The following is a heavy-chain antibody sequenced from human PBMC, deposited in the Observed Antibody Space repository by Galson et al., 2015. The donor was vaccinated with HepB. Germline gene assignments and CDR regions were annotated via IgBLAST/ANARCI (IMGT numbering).Heavy chain of an antibody. CDR1: GFTFSSYG. Sequence: SLRLSCAASGFTFSSYGMHWVRQAPGKGLEWVAVIWYDGSNKYYADSVKGRFTISRDNSKNTLYLQMNSLRAEDTAVYYCARDLGISYLFFDYWGQGTLVTVSS. D-gene: IGHD1-14*01. J-gene: IGHJ4*02. V-gene: IGHV3-33*08. CDR2: IWYDGSNK. CDR3: ARDLGISYLFFDY.